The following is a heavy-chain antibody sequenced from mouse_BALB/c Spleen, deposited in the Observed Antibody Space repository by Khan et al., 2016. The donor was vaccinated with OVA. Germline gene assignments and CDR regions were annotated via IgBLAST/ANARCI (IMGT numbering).Heavy chain of an antibody. J-gene: IGHJ3*01. Sequence: EVELVESGGDLVKPGGSLKLSCAASGFTFSTYGMSWVRQTPDKRLEWVATVSTGGGYTYYPDSVKGRFTISRDNAKNNLYLQMSSLKSEDTGMFYCARLAYYYDRETFAYWGQGTLVTVSA. CDR1: GFTFSTYG. CDR2: VSTGGGYT. V-gene: IGHV5-6*01. CDR3: ARLAYYYDRETFAY. D-gene: IGHD1-1*01.